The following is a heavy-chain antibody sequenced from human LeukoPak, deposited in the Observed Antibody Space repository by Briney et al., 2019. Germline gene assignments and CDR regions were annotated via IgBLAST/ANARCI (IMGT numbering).Heavy chain of an antibody. CDR2: INPNTGGT. J-gene: IGHJ6*03. D-gene: IGHD1/OR15-1a*01. CDR1: GYTFTGYI. Sequence: ASVKVSCKASGYTFTGYIIHWVRQAPGQGLQWMGWINPNTGGTNYVQKFQGRVTMTRDTSISTAYMELSSLRSDDTAMYYCARDPVPLAQKAYYHYYMDVWGNGTTVSVSS. CDR3: ARDPVPLAQKAYYHYYMDV. V-gene: IGHV1-2*02.